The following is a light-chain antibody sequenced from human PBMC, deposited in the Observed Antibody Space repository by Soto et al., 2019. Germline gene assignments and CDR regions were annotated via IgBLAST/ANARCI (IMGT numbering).Light chain of an antibody. V-gene: IGKV1-5*03. J-gene: IGKJ2*01. CDR2: MAS. CDR1: QSIGSW. CDR3: QHYNSYSLYT. Sequence: DIQMTQSPSTLSASVGDRVTITCRASQSIGSWLAWYQQKPGKAPKLLIYMASSLESRVPSRFSGSGSGTEFTLSISSLQPDDFAAYYCQHYNSYSLYTFGQGTKLEIK.